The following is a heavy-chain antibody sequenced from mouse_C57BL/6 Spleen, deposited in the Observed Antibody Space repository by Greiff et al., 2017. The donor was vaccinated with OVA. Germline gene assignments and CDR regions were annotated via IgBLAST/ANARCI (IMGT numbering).Heavy chain of an antibody. CDR2: IYPGDGDT. CDR1: GYAFSSSW. Sequence: QVQLQQSGPELVKPGASVKISCKASGYAFSSSWMNWVKQRPGKGLEWSGRIYPGDGDTNYNGKFQGKATLTAEKSSSTAYMQLSSLTSEDSAVYFCARPILTGAMDYWGQGTSVTVSS. J-gene: IGHJ4*01. CDR3: ARPILTGAMDY. V-gene: IGHV1-82*01.